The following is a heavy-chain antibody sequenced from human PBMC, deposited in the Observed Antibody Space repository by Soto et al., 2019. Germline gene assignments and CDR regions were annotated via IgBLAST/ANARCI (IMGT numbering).Heavy chain of an antibody. Sequence: GESLKSSCKGSGYSFTSYWIGWVRQMPGKGLEWMGIIYPGDSDTRYSPSFQGQVTISADKSISTAYLQWSSLKASDTAMYYCARLSYYGSRSYHKIFDYWGQGTLVTVSS. J-gene: IGHJ4*02. V-gene: IGHV5-51*01. CDR1: GYSFTSYW. CDR2: IYPGDSDT. D-gene: IGHD3-10*01. CDR3: ARLSYYGSRSYHKIFDY.